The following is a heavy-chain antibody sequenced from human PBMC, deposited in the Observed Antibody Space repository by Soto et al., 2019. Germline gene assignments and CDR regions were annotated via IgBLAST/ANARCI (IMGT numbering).Heavy chain of an antibody. D-gene: IGHD3-16*01. Sequence: SVKVSCKASGGTFSSYAISWVRQAPGQGLEWMGGIIPIFGTANYAQKFQGRVTMTTDTSTSTAYMELRSLRSDDTAVYYCARDPPDDYIPSYYMDVWGKGTTVTVSS. CDR2: IIPIFGTA. J-gene: IGHJ6*03. CDR1: GGTFSSYA. V-gene: IGHV1-69*05. CDR3: ARDPPDDYIPSYYMDV.